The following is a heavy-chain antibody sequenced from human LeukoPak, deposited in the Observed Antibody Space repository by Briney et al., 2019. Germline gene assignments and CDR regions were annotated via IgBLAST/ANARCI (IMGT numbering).Heavy chain of an antibody. CDR3: AYCGGDCESFDY. CDR2: IIPIFGTA. D-gene: IGHD2-21*02. CDR1: GGTFSSYA. Sequence: GASVKVSCKDSGGTFSSYAISWVRQAPGQGLEWMGGIIPIFGTANYAQKFQGRVTITADESTSTAYMELSSLRSEDTAVYYCAYCGGDCESFDYWGQGTLVTVSS. J-gene: IGHJ4*02. V-gene: IGHV1-69*01.